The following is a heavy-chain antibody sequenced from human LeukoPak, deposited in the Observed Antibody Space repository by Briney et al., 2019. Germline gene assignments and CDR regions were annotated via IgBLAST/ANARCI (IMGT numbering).Heavy chain of an antibody. CDR1: GFTFSSYG. V-gene: IGHV3-21*01. CDR3: AREGSGRIVGATPDY. CDR2: ISSSSSYI. J-gene: IGHJ4*02. Sequence: GGSLRLSCAASGFTFSSYGMSWVRQAPGKGLEWVSSISSSSSYIYYADSVKGRFTISRDNAKNSLYLQMNSLRAEDTAVYYCAREGSGRIVGATPDYWGQGTLVTVSS. D-gene: IGHD1-26*01.